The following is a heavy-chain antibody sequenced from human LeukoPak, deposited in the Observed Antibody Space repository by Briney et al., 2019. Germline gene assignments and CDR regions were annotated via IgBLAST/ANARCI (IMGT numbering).Heavy chain of an antibody. CDR1: GYTFTTYD. Sequence: ASVKVSCKASGYTFTTYDINWVRQATGQGLEWMGWMNPNSGNTGYIQKLQGGVTMTRNTSISTAYMELSSLRSEDTAVYYCAILSLGGIIDYWGQGTLVTVSS. V-gene: IGHV1-8*01. CDR2: MNPNSGNT. J-gene: IGHJ4*02. CDR3: AILSLGGIIDY. D-gene: IGHD3-16*01.